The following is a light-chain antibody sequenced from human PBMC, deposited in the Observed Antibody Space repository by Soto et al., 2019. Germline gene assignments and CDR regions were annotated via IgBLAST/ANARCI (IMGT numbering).Light chain of an antibody. CDR2: GAS. CDR3: QQYGSSPPNFT. V-gene: IGKV3-20*01. J-gene: IGKJ3*01. CDR1: QSVSSNY. Sequence: EIVLTQSPGTLSLSPGERATLSCRASQSVSSNYLAWYQQRPGQAPRLLIFGASYRATGIPDRFSGSGSGTYFTFTISRLEPEDFAVYYCQQYGSSPPNFTFGPGTKVDSK.